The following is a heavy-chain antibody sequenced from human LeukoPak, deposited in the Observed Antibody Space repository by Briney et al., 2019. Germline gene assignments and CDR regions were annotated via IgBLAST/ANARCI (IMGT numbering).Heavy chain of an antibody. CDR3: AREGTAGTNHNWFDP. CDR2: ISDSGST. J-gene: IGHJ5*02. CDR1: GGSISSYY. Sequence: SETLSLTCTVSGGSISSYYWSWIRQPPGKGLEWIGYISDSGSTNFNPSLKSRVTISVDTSKNQFSLKLSSVTAADTAVYYCAREGTAGTNHNWFDPWGQGTLVTVSS. V-gene: IGHV4-59*01. D-gene: IGHD1-1*01.